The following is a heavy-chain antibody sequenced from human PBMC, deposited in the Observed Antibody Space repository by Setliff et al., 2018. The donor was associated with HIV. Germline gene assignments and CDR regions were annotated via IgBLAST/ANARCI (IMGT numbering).Heavy chain of an antibody. CDR1: GGSMTNYY. V-gene: IGHV4-59*08. CDR3: ARGEGGFLDFDLVLTTFDF. D-gene: IGHD3-9*01. J-gene: IGHJ4*02. Sequence: LSLTCSVSGGSMTNYYWSWIRQSPGRPLEWIGYIYYSGSTIYNPSLKSRVTIELVTPRNQISLKLTSVTAADTAVYYCARGEGGFLDFDLVLTTFDFWGQGTPVTVSS. CDR2: IYYSGST.